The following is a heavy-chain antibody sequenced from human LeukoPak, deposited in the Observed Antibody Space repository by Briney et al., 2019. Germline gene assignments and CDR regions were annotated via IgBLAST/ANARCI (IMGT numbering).Heavy chain of an antibody. CDR2: INPNSGGT. J-gene: IGHJ4*02. D-gene: IGHD2-15*01. Sequence: ASVKVSCKASGYTFTGYYMHWVRQAPGQGLEWMGWINPNSGGTNYAQKFQGRVTMTRDTSISTAYMELSRLRSEDTAVYYCARAYCSGGSCLDYWGQGTLVTVSS. V-gene: IGHV1-2*02. CDR3: ARAYCSGGSCLDY. CDR1: GYTFTGYY.